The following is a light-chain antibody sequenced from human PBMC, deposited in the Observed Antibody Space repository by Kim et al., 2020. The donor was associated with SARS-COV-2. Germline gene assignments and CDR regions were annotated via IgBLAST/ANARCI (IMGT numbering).Light chain of an antibody. V-gene: IGKV4-1*01. CDR1: QSVLYSSDNKKY. Sequence: DIVMTQSPDSLAVSLGERATINCKSSQSVLYSSDNKKYLAWYQHKPGQPPKLLIYWASTRESGVPDRFSGSGSGTDFTLTISSLQAEDVAVYYCQQYYSIPYSFGQGTKLEI. CDR2: WAS. J-gene: IGKJ2*03. CDR3: QQYYSIPYS.